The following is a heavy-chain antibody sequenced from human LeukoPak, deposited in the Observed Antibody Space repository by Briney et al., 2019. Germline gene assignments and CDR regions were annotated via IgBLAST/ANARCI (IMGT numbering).Heavy chain of an antibody. V-gene: IGHV4-38-2*02. CDR2: VFHSGNT. CDR3: ASKGRTLASGSGSYYNYFDY. CDR1: GYSISSTYY. J-gene: IGHJ4*02. Sequence: PSETLSLTCTVSGYSISSTYYWGWIRQLPGKGLEWVGSVFHSGNTYYNPSLKSRLTISADTSKNQFSLKLSSVTAADTAVYYCASKGRTLASGSGSYYNYFDYWGQGTLVTVSS. D-gene: IGHD3-10*01.